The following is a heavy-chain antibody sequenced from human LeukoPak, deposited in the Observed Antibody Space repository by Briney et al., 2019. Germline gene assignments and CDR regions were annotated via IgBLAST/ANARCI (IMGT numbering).Heavy chain of an antibody. CDR2: ISAYNGNT. D-gene: IGHD5-18*01. Sequence: GASEKVSCKASGYTFTNYGISWVRQAPGQGLEWMGWISAYNGNTYYSQKVQGRVTMTTDTSTSTVYMELRGLRSDDTAVYYCARDLRGYSYGYTYYFDYWGQGTLVTVSS. J-gene: IGHJ4*02. CDR1: GYTFTNYG. CDR3: ARDLRGYSYGYTYYFDY. V-gene: IGHV1-18*01.